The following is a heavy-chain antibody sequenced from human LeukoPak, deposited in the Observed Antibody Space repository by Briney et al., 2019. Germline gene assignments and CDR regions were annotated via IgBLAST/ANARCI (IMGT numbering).Heavy chain of an antibody. Sequence: GGSLRLSCAASGFTFSSYSMNWVRQAPGKGLEWVSYISSSSSTIYYADSVKGRFTISRDNAKNSLYLQMNSLRAEDTAVYYCAREEGNPVVVAATLFDYWGQGTLVTVSS. V-gene: IGHV3-48*04. CDR3: AREEGNPVVVAATLFDY. D-gene: IGHD2-15*01. CDR1: GFTFSSYS. J-gene: IGHJ4*02. CDR2: ISSSSSTI.